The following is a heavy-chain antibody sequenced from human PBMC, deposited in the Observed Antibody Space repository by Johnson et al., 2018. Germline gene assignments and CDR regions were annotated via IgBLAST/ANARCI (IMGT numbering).Heavy chain of an antibody. D-gene: IGHD6-6*01. CDR3: AKDGDNMAARPLGYYYYYMDV. Sequence: QVQLVESGGGVVQPGRSLRLSCAASGFTFSSYGMHWVRQAPGKGLEWVAVISYDGSNKYYADSVKGRFTISRDNSKNTLYLQMNSLRAEDTAVYYCAKDGDNMAARPLGYYYYYMDVWGKGTTVTVSS. CDR2: ISYDGSNK. V-gene: IGHV3-30*18. J-gene: IGHJ6*03. CDR1: GFTFSSYG.